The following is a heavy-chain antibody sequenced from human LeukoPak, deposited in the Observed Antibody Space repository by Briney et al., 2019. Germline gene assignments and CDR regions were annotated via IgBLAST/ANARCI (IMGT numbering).Heavy chain of an antibody. J-gene: IGHJ6*03. CDR1: GFTFSDNY. CDR2: ISGNGGVI. CDR3: ARGRSGYYYYMDV. D-gene: IGHD3-10*01. V-gene: IGHV3-11*04. Sequence: PGGSLRLSCAASGFTFSDNYMTWVRQAPGKGLEWLSYISGNGGVIQYADSVKGRFTISRDNAKNLLYLQMDSLRVEDTAIYYCARGRSGYYYYMDVWGKGTTVTISS.